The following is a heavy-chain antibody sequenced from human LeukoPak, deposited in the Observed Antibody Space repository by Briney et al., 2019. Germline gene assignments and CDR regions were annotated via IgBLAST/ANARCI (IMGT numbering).Heavy chain of an antibody. Sequence: SETLSLTCAVSGGSISSNSYYWGWIRQPPGKGLEWIGSIYYSGSTYYNPSLKSRAAISLDKSSNQFSLRLTSVTAADTAMYFCAREEMPGKFDYWGQGTLVTVSS. CDR3: AREEMPGKFDY. CDR1: GGSISSNSYY. J-gene: IGHJ4*02. CDR2: IYYSGST. D-gene: IGHD1-26*01. V-gene: IGHV4-39*07.